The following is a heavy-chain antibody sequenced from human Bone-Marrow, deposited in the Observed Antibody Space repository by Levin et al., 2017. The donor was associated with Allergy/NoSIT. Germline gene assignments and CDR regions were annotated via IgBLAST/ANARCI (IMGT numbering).Heavy chain of an antibody. CDR3: ATNPHTSSSQRFDP. V-gene: IGHV4-30-2*01. D-gene: IGHD6-6*01. CDR1: GGSINSGGYS. Sequence: PSETLSLTCAVSGGSINSGGYSWSWIRQPPGTGLEWVGYIYHSGTTFSNPSLRSRVAISKDTSNNEFSLTLSAVTAADTAVYYCATNPHTSSSQRFDPWGQGILVTVSS. J-gene: IGHJ5*02. CDR2: IYHSGTT.